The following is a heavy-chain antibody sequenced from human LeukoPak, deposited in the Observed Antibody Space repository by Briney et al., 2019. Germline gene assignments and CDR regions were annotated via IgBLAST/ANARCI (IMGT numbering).Heavy chain of an antibody. CDR1: GFIVNTNY. Sequence: LAGGSLRLSCAASGFIVNTNYMSWFRQAPGKGLEWVSVIYIGGNTFYADSVKGRFTISRDNSKNTLYLQMNSLRAADTAVYYCAREHCITTFGVVDDYWGQGTLVTVSS. CDR3: AREHCITTFGVVDDY. V-gene: IGHV3-66*02. D-gene: IGHD3-3*01. CDR2: IYIGGNT. J-gene: IGHJ4*02.